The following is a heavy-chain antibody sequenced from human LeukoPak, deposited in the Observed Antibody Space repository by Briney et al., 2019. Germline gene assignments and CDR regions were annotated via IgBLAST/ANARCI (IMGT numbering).Heavy chain of an antibody. V-gene: IGHV4-4*02. CDR2: VFNSGTT. D-gene: IGHD4-17*01. CDR1: GGSISDGYW. CDR3: ARNGYYSADY. J-gene: IGHJ4*02. Sequence: PSETLSLTCAVSGGSISDGYWWSWVRQPPGKGLEWIGEVFNSGTTNYNPSLKSRVTISMDKSKNQFSLRLTSVTAADTAVYYCARNGYYSADYWGQGTLVTVSS.